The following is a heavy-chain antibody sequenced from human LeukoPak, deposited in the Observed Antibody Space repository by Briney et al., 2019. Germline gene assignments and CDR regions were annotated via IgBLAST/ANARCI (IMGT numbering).Heavy chain of an antibody. J-gene: IGHJ4*02. D-gene: IGHD2-2*01. CDR2: ISAYNGNT. CDR3: ARDLEHCRNIICSNSAY. V-gene: IGHV1-18*01. Sequence: ASVKVSCKASGYTFTNYGISWVRQAPGQGLEWMGWISAYNGNTNYAQKLQGRVTMTTDTSTNTAYVELRSLRSDDTAVYYCARDLEHCRNIICSNSAYWGQGTLVTVSS. CDR1: GYTFTNYG.